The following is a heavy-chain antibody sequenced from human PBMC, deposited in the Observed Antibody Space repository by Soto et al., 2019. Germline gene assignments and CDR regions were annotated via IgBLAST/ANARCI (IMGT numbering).Heavy chain of an antibody. J-gene: IGHJ4*02. CDR2: INPSGGST. CDR1: GYTLTSYY. Sequence: QVQLVQSGAEVKKPGASVKVSCKASGYTLTSYYMHWVRQAPGQGLAWMGIINPSGGSTSYAQNYQGRITMTSDTSTTTVYMDLSSLRSEDTAVYFCARGDYDVLTGYYPLDFWGQGTLVTVSS. D-gene: IGHD3-9*01. CDR3: ARGDYDVLTGYYPLDF. V-gene: IGHV1-46*01.